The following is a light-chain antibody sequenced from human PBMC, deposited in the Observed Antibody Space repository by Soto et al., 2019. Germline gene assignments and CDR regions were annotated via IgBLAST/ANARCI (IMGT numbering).Light chain of an antibody. Sequence: QMTQSPCSLSAPVGEKIIITCRASRAVGGEVSWYQQKPGQSPKLLIYAASNLYTGVPSRFSGSRSGTEFTLTISSLKPEDFASYYCLQDYGDSWTFGQGTKVEIE. CDR2: AAS. CDR3: LQDYGDSWT. CDR1: RAVGGE. J-gene: IGKJ1*01. V-gene: IGKV1-6*01.